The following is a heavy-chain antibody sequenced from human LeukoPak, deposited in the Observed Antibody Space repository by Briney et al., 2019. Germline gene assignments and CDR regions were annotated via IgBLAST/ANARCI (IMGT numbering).Heavy chain of an antibody. Sequence: PSQTPSLTCTVSGGTISSGDYYWSWIRQPPGKGLEWIGEINHSGSTNYNPSLKSRVTISVDTSKNQFSLKLSSVTAADTAVYYCARGGRYYDFWSGTRAPVDYWGQGTLVTVSS. CDR3: ARGGRYYDFWSGTRAPVDY. CDR2: INHSGST. D-gene: IGHD3-3*01. J-gene: IGHJ4*02. CDR1: GGTISSGDYY. V-gene: IGHV4-30-4*01.